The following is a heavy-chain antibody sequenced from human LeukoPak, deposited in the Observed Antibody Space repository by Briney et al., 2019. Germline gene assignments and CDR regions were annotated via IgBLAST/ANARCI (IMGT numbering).Heavy chain of an antibody. CDR3: ASLYSGSYDTGSFDYFNY. Sequence: SETLSLTCTVSGGSISSYYWSWIRQPPGKGLEWIGYMYYSGSTNYNPSLKSRVTISVDTSKNQFSLKPSSVTAADTAVYYCASLYSGSYDTGSFDYFNYWGQGTLVTVSS. J-gene: IGHJ4*02. V-gene: IGHV4-59*01. D-gene: IGHD1-26*01. CDR1: GGSISSYY. CDR2: MYYSGST.